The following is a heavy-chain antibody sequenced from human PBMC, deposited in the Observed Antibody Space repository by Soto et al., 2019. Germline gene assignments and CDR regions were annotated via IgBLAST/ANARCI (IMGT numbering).Heavy chain of an antibody. CDR3: AREFHGGNPETRHAFDI. CDR1: GGTFSSYA. D-gene: IGHD4-4*01. Sequence: QVQLVQSGAEVKKPGSSVKVSCKASGGTFSSYAISWVRQAPGQGLEWMGGIIPIFGTANYAQKFQGRVTITEDESTNKAYMELSSLRSEDTGVYYCAREFHGGNPETRHAFDIWGQGTMVTVSS. J-gene: IGHJ3*02. CDR2: IIPIFGTA. V-gene: IGHV1-69*01.